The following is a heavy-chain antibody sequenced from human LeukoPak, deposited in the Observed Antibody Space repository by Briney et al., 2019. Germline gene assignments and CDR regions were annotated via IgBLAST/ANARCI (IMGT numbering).Heavy chain of an antibody. CDR3: ARGLRRGGLLWFGELLYDY. CDR1: GYTFTSYD. Sequence: ASVKVSCKASGYTFTSYDINWVRQAPGQGLEWMGWMNPNSGNTGYAQKFQGRVTMTRNTSISTAYMELSSLRSEDTAVYYCARGLRRGGLLWFGELLYDYWGQGTLVTVSS. V-gene: IGHV1-8*01. J-gene: IGHJ4*02. CDR2: MNPNSGNT. D-gene: IGHD3-10*01.